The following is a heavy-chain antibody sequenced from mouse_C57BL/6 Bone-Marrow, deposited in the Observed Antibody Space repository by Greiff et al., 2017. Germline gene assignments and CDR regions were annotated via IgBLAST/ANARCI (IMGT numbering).Heavy chain of an antibody. V-gene: IGHV1-61*01. D-gene: IGHD1-1*01. Sequence: QVQLQQPGAELVRPGSSVKLSCKASGYTFTSYWMDWVKQRPGQGLEWIGNIYPSDSETHYNQKFKDKATLTVDKSSSTAYMQLRSLTSEDSAVYYGARSEVTTVVATYDYWGQGTTLTVSS. J-gene: IGHJ2*01. CDR3: ARSEVTTVVATYDY. CDR2: IYPSDSET. CDR1: GYTFTSYW.